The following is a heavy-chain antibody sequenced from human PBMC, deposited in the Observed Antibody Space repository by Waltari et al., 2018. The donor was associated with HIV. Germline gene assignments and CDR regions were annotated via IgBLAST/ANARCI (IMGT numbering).Heavy chain of an antibody. D-gene: IGHD2-2*02. CDR2: ISAYTGNT. CDR3: ARDPEVVPAAILDYYYGMDV. Sequence: QVQLVQSGAEVKKPGASVKVSCKASGYTFTSYGISWVRQAPGQGLEWMGWISAYTGNTNYAQKLQGRVTMTTDTSTSTAYMELRSLRSDDTAVYYCARDPEVVPAAILDYYYGMDVWGQGTTVTVSS. V-gene: IGHV1-18*01. CDR1: GYTFTSYG. J-gene: IGHJ6*02.